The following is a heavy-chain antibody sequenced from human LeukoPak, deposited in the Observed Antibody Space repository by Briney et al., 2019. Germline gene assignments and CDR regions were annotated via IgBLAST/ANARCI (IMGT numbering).Heavy chain of an antibody. V-gene: IGHV3-66*01. J-gene: IGHJ4*02. Sequence: GGSLRLPCAASGFTVSSNYMSWVRQAPGKGLEWVSVIYSGGSTYYADSVKGRFTISRDNSKNTLYLQMNSLRAEDTAVYYCAREDRYCGGDSYSVDYWGQGTLVTVSS. CDR3: AREDRYCGGDSYSVDY. CDR1: GFTVSSNY. CDR2: IYSGGST. D-gene: IGHD2-21*02.